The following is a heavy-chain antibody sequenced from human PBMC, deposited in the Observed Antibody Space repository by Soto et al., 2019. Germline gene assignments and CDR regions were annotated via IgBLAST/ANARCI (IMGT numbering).Heavy chain of an antibody. Sequence: PSETLSLTCTVSGGSISSSTYYWGWMRQPPGKGLEWIGNFFIGGSTNYNPSLRGRVTMSIDTSQAQFSLNLNSVTAADTAVYYCARVPDSSHYYLRHDSWGQGILVTVSS. CDR1: GGSISSSTYY. CDR2: FFIGGST. V-gene: IGHV4-39*07. J-gene: IGHJ5*01. CDR3: ARVPDSSHYYLRHDS. D-gene: IGHD3-22*01.